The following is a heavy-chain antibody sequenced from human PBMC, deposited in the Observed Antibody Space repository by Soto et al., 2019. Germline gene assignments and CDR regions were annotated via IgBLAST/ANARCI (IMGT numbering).Heavy chain of an antibody. CDR1: GYTFTSYY. V-gene: IGHV1-46*01. Sequence: QVQLVQSGAEVKKPGASVKVSCKASGYTFTSYYMHWVRQAPGQGLEWMGIINPSGGSTSYAQKFQGRVTMTRDTSTSTVYMELISLISEDTAVYYCARGYSYGYRSYGMDVWGQGTTVTVSS. D-gene: IGHD5-18*01. J-gene: IGHJ6*02. CDR2: INPSGGST. CDR3: ARGYSYGYRSYGMDV.